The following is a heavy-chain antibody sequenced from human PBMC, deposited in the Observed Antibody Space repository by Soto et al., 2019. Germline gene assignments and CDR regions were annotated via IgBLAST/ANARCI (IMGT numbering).Heavy chain of an antibody. CDR3: TRHDRDRYCSGGSCYSNFDY. V-gene: IGHV3-73*01. CDR1: GVTCSGSS. J-gene: IGHJ4*02. CDR2: IRSKAKNYAT. D-gene: IGHD2-15*01. Sequence: LSCAAAGVTCSGSSMHWVRQATGKGLEWVGRIRSKAKNYATTYAASVEGRFTISRDDSKNTAYLLMNSLKTEDTAVYYCTRHDRDRYCSGGSCYSNFDYWGQAALVTVSS.